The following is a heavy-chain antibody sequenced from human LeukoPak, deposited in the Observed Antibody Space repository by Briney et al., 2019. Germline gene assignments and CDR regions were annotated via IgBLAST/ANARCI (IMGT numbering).Heavy chain of an antibody. CDR3: ARAPAAQNWFDP. CDR1: GYTFTSYY. D-gene: IGHD2-2*01. V-gene: IGHV1-46*01. CDR2: INPSGGNT. Sequence: GASVKVSCKASGYTFTSYYMHWERQAPGQGLEWMGIINPSGGNTSYAQKFQGRVTMTRDTSTSTVYMELSSLRSEDTAVYYCARAPAAQNWFDPWGQGTLVTVSS. J-gene: IGHJ5*02.